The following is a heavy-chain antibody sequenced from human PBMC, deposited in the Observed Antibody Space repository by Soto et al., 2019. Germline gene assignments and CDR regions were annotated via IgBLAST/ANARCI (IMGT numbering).Heavy chain of an antibody. CDR3: VKRDYYVSSGYYYYYYFDH. V-gene: IGHV3-23*01. CDR2: ISGSGGST. J-gene: IGHJ4*02. Sequence: PGGSLRLSCAASEFTFSSYAMSWVRQAPGKGLEWVSGISGSGGSTYYADSVKGRFTISRDNSKTTLYLQMNSLRAEDTAIYYCVKRDYYVSSGYYYYYYFDHWGQGTLVSVSS. CDR1: EFTFSSYA. D-gene: IGHD3-22*01.